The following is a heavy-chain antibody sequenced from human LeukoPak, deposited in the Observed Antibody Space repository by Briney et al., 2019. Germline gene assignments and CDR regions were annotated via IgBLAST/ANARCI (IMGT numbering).Heavy chain of an antibody. D-gene: IGHD3-3*01. Sequence: GASVKVSCKASGYTFTSYGISWVRQAPGQGLEWMGWISAYNGNTNYAQKLQGRVTMTTDTSTSTAYMELRSLRSDDTAVYYCARSPSYDFWSGYYTYWGQGTLVTVSS. CDR2: ISAYNGNT. V-gene: IGHV1-18*01. CDR3: ARSPSYDFWSGYYTY. J-gene: IGHJ4*02. CDR1: GYTFTSYG.